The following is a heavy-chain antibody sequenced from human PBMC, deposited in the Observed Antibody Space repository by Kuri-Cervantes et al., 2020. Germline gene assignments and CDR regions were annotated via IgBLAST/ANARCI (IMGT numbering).Heavy chain of an antibody. V-gene: IGHV3-21*01. CDR3: ARAAPYYYDSSGYYYGY. Sequence: GESLKISCAASGFMFSSYAMSWVRQAPGEGLEWVSSISGNSKHIYYAESVRGRFTISRDNAKNTLYLQMNSLRAEDTAVYYCARAAPYYYDSSGYYYGYWGQGTLVTVSS. D-gene: IGHD3-22*01. CDR2: ISGNSKHI. J-gene: IGHJ4*02. CDR1: GFMFSSYA.